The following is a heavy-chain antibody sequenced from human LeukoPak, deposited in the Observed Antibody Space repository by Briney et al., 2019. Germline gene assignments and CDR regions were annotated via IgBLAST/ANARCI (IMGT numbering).Heavy chain of an antibody. V-gene: IGHV4-59*01. CDR3: ARATIRFYYYYMDV. CDR1: GGSISSYY. CDR2: IYYSGST. Sequence: SXTLSLTCTVSGGSISSYYWSWIRQPPGKGLEWVGYIYYSGSTDYNPSLKSRVTISVDTSKNQFSLKLSSVTAADTAVYYCARATIRFYYYYMDVWGKGTTVTVSS. D-gene: IGHD5-12*01. J-gene: IGHJ6*03.